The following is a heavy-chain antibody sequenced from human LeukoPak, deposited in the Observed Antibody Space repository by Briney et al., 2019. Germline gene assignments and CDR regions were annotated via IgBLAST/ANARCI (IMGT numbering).Heavy chain of an antibody. CDR1: GGSFSGYY. D-gene: IGHD1-26*01. V-gene: IGHV4-34*01. CDR2: INHSGST. J-gene: IGHJ5*02. Sequence: SETLSLTCAVYGGSFSGYYWSWIRQPPGKGLEWIGEINHSGSTNYNPSLKSRVTISVDTSKNQFSLKLSSVTAADTAVYYCARGGPLREWELPPRNNWFDPWGQGTLVTVSS. CDR3: ARGGPLREWELPPRNNWFDP.